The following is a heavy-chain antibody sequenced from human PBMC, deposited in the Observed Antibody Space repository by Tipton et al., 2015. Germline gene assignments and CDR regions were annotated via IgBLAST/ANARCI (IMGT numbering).Heavy chain of an antibody. J-gene: IGHJ4*02. Sequence: TLSLTCTVSGGAITSDGFYWSWIRQHPGKGLEWIGYTFYTGSTYYNPSLKSRATLSVDTSKNQFSLKLSSVTAADTAVYYCARDGYNSKYFDYWGQGTLVTVSS. D-gene: IGHD5-24*01. V-gene: IGHV4-31*03. CDR1: GGAITSDGFY. CDR3: ARDGYNSKYFDY. CDR2: TFYTGST.